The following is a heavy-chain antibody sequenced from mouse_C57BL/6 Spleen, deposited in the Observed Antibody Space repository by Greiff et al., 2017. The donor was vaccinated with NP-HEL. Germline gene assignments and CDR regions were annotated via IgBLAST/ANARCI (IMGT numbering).Heavy chain of an antibody. J-gene: IGHJ4*01. Sequence: EVQLQQSGAELVRPGASVKLSCTASGFNFKDYYMHWVKQRPDQGLEWIGRIDPEDGDTEYAPKFQGKATMTADTSSNTAYLPLSSLTSEDTAVYYCTTGGTRVYYYAMDYWGQGTSVTVSS. CDR3: TTGGTRVYYYAMDY. CDR1: GFNFKDYY. V-gene: IGHV14-1*01. CDR2: IDPEDGDT. D-gene: IGHD3-3*01.